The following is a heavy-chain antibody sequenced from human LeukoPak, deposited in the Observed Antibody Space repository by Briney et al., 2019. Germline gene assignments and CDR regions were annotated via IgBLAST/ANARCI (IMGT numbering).Heavy chain of an antibody. J-gene: IGHJ6*03. CDR2: INPNSGGT. CDR3: ARDSSSWETYYYYSMDV. D-gene: IGHD6-13*01. Sequence: AASVKVSCKASVYTFTGYNMHWVRQAPRQGLEWMGWINPNSGGTNYAQKFQGRVTMTRDTSISTAYMELSRLRSDDTAVYYCARDSSSWETYYYYSMDVWGKGTTVTISS. V-gene: IGHV1-2*02. CDR1: VYTFTGYN.